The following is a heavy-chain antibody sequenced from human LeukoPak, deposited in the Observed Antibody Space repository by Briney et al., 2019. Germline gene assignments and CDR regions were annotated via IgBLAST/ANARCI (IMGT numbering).Heavy chain of an antibody. CDR3: ARGRVTMVRGRWFDP. V-gene: IGHV4-34*01. D-gene: IGHD3-10*01. J-gene: IGHJ5*02. Sequence: GSLRLSCAASGLTFSRYAMSWIRQPPGKGLEWIGEINHSGSTNYNPSLKSRVTISVDTSKNQFSLKLSSVTAADTAVYYCARGRVTMVRGRWFDPWGQGTLVTVSS. CDR2: INHSGST. CDR1: GLTFSRYA.